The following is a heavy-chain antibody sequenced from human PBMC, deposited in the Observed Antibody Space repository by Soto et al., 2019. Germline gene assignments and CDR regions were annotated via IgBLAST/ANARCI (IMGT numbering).Heavy chain of an antibody. CDR3: AKYIEGHQGTNWFDS. CDR1: GFTFSSYA. V-gene: IGHV3-23*01. CDR2: ISGSGGST. Sequence: PGGSLRLSCAASGFTFSSYAMSWVRQAPGKGLEWVSAISGSGGSTYYADSVKGRFTISRDNSKNTLYLQMNSLRAEDTAVYYCAKYIEGHQGTNWFDSWGPGTLVTVSS. D-gene: IGHD5-12*01. J-gene: IGHJ5*01.